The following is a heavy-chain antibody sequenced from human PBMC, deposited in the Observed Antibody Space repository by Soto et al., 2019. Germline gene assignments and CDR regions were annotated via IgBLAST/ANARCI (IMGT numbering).Heavy chain of an antibody. J-gene: IGHJ4*02. Sequence: GGSLRLSCAASGFTFSSYAMHWVRQAPGKGLEWVAVISYDGSNKYYADSVKGRFTISRDNSKNTLYLQMNSLRAEDTAVYYCARSSYDSSGYYFECWGQGTLVTVSS. CDR2: ISYDGSNK. D-gene: IGHD3-22*01. V-gene: IGHV3-30-3*01. CDR1: GFTFSSYA. CDR3: ARSSYDSSGYYFEC.